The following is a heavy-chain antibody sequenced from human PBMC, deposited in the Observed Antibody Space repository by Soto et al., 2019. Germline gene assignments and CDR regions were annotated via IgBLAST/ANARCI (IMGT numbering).Heavy chain of an antibody. Sequence: QVQLVQSGGEVKKPGASVKLSCTASGYTFTSYVISWVRQAPGQGLDWMGWISAYNGKTNYAQNVQGRVTMTTDTSTRTAYMDLRRLRSDDTAVYYCARGGDVNYYHGMDVWGQGTTVTVSS. V-gene: IGHV1-18*01. CDR2: ISAYNGKT. CDR3: ARGGDVNYYHGMDV. CDR1: GYTFTSYV. D-gene: IGHD5-12*01. J-gene: IGHJ6*02.